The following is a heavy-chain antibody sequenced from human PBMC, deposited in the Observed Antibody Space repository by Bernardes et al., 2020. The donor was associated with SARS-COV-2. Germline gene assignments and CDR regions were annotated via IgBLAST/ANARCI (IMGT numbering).Heavy chain of an antibody. J-gene: IGHJ6*02. CDR2: ISGSGGST. CDR3: AKDLIAVAGTYYYYYGMDV. CDR1: GFTFRSYA. Sequence: GGSLRLSCAASGFTFRSYAMSWVRQAPGQGLEWVSAISGSGGSTYYADSVKGRFTISRDNSKNTLYLQMNSLRVEDTAVYYCAKDLIAVAGTYYYYYGMDVWGQGTTVTVSS. D-gene: IGHD6-19*01. V-gene: IGHV3-23*01.